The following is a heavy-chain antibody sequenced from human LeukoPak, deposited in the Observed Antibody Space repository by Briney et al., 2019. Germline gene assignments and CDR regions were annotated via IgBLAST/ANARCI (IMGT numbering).Heavy chain of an antibody. CDR1: GFAFSSYN. Sequence: GGSLRLSCAASGFAFSSYNMNWVRQAPGKGLEWFSYIGSSGSPTHYADSVGGRFTISRDNAKNSLYLQMDSLRDEDTAVYFCARRPYSDTSGRLSDVWGQGTTVTVSS. V-gene: IGHV3-48*02. CDR2: IGSSGSPT. J-gene: IGHJ6*02. D-gene: IGHD3-22*01. CDR3: ARRPYSDTSGRLSDV.